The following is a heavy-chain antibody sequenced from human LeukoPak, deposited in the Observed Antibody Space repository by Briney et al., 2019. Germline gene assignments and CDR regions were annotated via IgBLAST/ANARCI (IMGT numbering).Heavy chain of an antibody. CDR2: ISGSGGST. J-gene: IGHJ4*02. D-gene: IGHD6-19*01. CDR3: AKVPRIAVAGTLKFDY. CDR1: GFTFSSYA. V-gene: IGHV3-23*01. Sequence: GEPLRLSCAASGFTFSSYAMSWVRQAPGKGLEWVSAISGSGGSTYYADSVKGRFTISRDNSKNTLYLQMNSLRAEDTAVYYCAKVPRIAVAGTLKFDYWGQGTLVTVSS.